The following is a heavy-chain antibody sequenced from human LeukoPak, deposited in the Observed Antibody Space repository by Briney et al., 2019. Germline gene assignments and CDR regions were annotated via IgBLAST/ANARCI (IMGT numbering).Heavy chain of an antibody. V-gene: IGHV4-34*01. J-gene: IGHJ2*01. Sequence: SETLSLTCTVSGGSISSYYWSWIRQPPGKGLEWIGEINHSGSTNYNPSLKSRVTITVDTSKNQFSLKLSSVTAADTAVYYCARVQKYYYDSSGYYYENYWYFDLWGRGTLVTVSS. CDR2: INHSGST. CDR3: ARVQKYYYDSSGYYYENYWYFDL. D-gene: IGHD3-22*01. CDR1: GGSISSYY.